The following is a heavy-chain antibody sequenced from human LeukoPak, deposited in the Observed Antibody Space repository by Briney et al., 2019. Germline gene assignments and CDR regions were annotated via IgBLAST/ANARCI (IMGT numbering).Heavy chain of an antibody. CDR3: AKRPSVPMVGLDV. J-gene: IGHJ6*02. CDR2: ISGSGGGT. D-gene: IGHD2-2*01. V-gene: IGHV3-23*01. Sequence: PGASLRLSCAASGFTFSNYDMSWVRQAPGKGLEWVSGISGSGGGTYYADSVKGRFTISRDSSKNTLYLHMTSLRAEDTAIYYCAKRPSVPMVGLDVWGQGATVAVSS. CDR1: GFTFSNYD.